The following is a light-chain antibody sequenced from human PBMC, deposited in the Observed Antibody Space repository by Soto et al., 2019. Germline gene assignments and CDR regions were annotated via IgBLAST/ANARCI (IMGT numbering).Light chain of an antibody. Sequence: TVLKKSPGTLSLSPGERATVSCRASQSVSSYLAWYQQKPGQAPRLLIYDASNRATGIPARFSGSGSGTDFTLTINSLQSEDFAVYYCQQYNNRRTFGQGTKVDIK. CDR2: DAS. J-gene: IGKJ1*01. V-gene: IGKV3-11*01. CDR1: QSVSSY. CDR3: QQYNNRRT.